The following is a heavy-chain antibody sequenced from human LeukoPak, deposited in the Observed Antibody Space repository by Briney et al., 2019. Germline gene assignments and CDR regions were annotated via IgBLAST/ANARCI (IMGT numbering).Heavy chain of an antibody. CDR2: IIPILGIA. J-gene: IGHJ3*02. CDR1: GYTFTSYY. V-gene: IGHV1-69*02. D-gene: IGHD2-2*01. CDR3: ARGDSTNAFDI. Sequence: ASVKVSCKASGYTFTSYYMHWVRQAPGQGLEWMGRIIPILGIANYAQKFQGRVTITADKSTSTAYMELSSLRSEDTAVYYCARGDSTNAFDIWGQGTMVTVSS.